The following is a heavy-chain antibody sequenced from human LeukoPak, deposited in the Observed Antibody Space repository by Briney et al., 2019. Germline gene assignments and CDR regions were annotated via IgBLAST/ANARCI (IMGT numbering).Heavy chain of an antibody. CDR3: AKDWGAYYDSSGFYSGDFDY. J-gene: IGHJ4*02. CDR2: ISESGGNT. Sequence: GGSLRLSCAASGFTFSTYPMSWVRQAPGRGLEWVSTISESGGNTHYADSVKGRFTISRDNSKNSLYLQMNSLRTEDTALYYCAKDWGAYYDSSGFYSGDFDYWGQGTLVTVSS. CDR1: GFTFSTYP. V-gene: IGHV3-23*01. D-gene: IGHD3-22*01.